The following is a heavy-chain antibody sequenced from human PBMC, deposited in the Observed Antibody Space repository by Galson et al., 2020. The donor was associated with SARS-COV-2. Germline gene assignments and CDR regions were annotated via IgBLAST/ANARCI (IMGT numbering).Heavy chain of an antibody. J-gene: IGHJ4*02. V-gene: IGHV3-43D*04. D-gene: IGHD6-13*01. CDR1: GFIFDDYA. Sequence: GGSLRLSCAASGFIFDDYAMHWVRQAPGKGLEWLSLISWDGDTTNYADSVKRRFSISRDNSNNSLYLQMKSLRADDTALYYCAKVAGGYNGSWYGHFDSWGQGTLVSVSS. CDR3: AKVAGGYNGSWYGHFDS. CDR2: ISWDGDTT.